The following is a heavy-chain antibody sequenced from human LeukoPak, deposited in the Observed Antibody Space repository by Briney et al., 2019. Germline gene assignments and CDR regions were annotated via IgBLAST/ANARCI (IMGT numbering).Heavy chain of an antibody. CDR2: IRYDGSNK. J-gene: IGHJ4*02. CDR1: GFTFSSCG. CDR3: AADSSGYYYVNY. D-gene: IGHD3-22*01. V-gene: IGHV3-30*02. Sequence: PGGSLRLSCAASGFTFSSCGMHWVRQAPGKGLEWVAFIRYDGSNKYYADSVKGRFTISRDNSKNTLYLQMNSLRAEDTAVYYCAADSSGYYYVNYWGQGTLVTVSS.